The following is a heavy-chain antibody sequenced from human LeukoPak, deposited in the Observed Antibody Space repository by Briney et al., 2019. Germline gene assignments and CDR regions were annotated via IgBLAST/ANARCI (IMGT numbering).Heavy chain of an antibody. CDR3: ASTSVTTGPFDY. CDR2: IYYSGST. CDR1: GGSISSYY. J-gene: IGHJ4*02. D-gene: IGHD4-17*01. V-gene: IGHV4-59*01. Sequence: PSETLSLTCTVSGGSISSYYWSWIRQPPGKGLKWIGYIYYSGSTNYNPSLKSRVTISVDTSKNQFSLKLSSVTAADTAVYYCASTSVTTGPFDYWGQGTLVTVSS.